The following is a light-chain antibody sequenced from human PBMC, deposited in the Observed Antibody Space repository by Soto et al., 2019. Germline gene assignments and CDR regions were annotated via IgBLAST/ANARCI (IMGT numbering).Light chain of an antibody. CDR2: GAS. Sequence: ISLTKSPSALSVSPGERATLSCRASQRLXSYFAWDQQKTGQAPRLLISGASTRATGIPARFSGSGSETEFTLTISSMHTEEFAAYYCQHYNNLPTWTFGQGTKVDIK. V-gene: IGKV3-15*01. J-gene: IGKJ1*01. CDR1: QRLXSY. CDR3: QHYNNLPTWT.